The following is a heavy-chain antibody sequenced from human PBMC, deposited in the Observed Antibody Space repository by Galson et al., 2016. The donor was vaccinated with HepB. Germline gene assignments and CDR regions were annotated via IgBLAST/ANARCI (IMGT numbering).Heavy chain of an antibody. CDR2: ISYDGSNK. Sequence: SLRLSCAASGFSFSSYGMHWVRQAPGKGLEWVASISYDGSNKYYTDSVKGRFTISRDTSKNTLYLHMNSLRVEDTAVYYCARGKVIAAEVFDYWGQGTLVTVSS. CDR1: GFSFSSYG. D-gene: IGHD6-13*01. V-gene: IGHV3-33*08. J-gene: IGHJ4*02. CDR3: ARGKVIAAEVFDY.